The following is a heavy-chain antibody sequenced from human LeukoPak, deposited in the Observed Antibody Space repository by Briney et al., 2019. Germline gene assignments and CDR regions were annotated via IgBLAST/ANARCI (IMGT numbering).Heavy chain of an antibody. D-gene: IGHD3-10*01. Sequence: PSETLSLTCTVSGYSISSGYYWGWIRQPPGQGLEWIGSISHSGSTSYYPSLKSRVTISVDTSNNQFSLKLRSVTAADTAVYYCTRGLQVWSRDPFDYWGQGNLVTVSS. CDR1: GYSISSGYY. CDR3: TRGLQVWSRDPFDY. V-gene: IGHV4-38-2*02. CDR2: ISHSGST. J-gene: IGHJ4*02.